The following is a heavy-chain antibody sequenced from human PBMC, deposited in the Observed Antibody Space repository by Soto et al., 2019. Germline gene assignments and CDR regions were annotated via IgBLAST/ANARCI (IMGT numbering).Heavy chain of an antibody. CDR3: ARGGGGLERRNYYYMDV. Sequence: SETLSLTCAVYGGSFSGYYWSWIRQPPGKGLEWIGEINHSGSTNYNPSLKSRVTISVDTSKNQFSLKLSSVTAADTAVYYCARGGGGLERRNYYYMDVWGKGTTVTVSS. CDR2: INHSGST. J-gene: IGHJ6*03. CDR1: GGSFSGYY. D-gene: IGHD1-1*01. V-gene: IGHV4-34*01.